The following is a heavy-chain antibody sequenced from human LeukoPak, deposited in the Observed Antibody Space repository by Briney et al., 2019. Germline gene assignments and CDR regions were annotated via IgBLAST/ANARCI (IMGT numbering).Heavy chain of an antibody. CDR2: MNPNSGGT. CDR1: GYTFTSYD. D-gene: IGHD6-13*01. V-gene: IGHV1-2*04. J-gene: IGHJ3*02. CDR3: ARGEGDEQQLPRGAFDI. Sequence: GASVKVSCKASGYTFTSYDINWVRQATGQGLEWMGWMNPNSGGTNYAQKFQGWVTMTRDTSISTAYMELSRLRSDDTAVYYCARGEGDEQQLPRGAFDIWGQGTMVTVSS.